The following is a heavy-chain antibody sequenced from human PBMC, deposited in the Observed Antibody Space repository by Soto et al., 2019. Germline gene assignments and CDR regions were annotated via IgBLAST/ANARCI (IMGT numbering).Heavy chain of an antibody. CDR1: GFTVSSNY. V-gene: IGHV3-53*04. J-gene: IGHJ1*01. Sequence: GGGLVQPGGSLRLSCAASGFTVSSNYMSWVRQAPGKGLEWVSVIYSGGSTYYADSVKGRFTISRHNSKNTLYLQMNSLRAEDKAVYYCARAHDHGYCQHWGQGTLVTVSS. CDR2: IYSGGST. CDR3: ARAHDHGYCQH.